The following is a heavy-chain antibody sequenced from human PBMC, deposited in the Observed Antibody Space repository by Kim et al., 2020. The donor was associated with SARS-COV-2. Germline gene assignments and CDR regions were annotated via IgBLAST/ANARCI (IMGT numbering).Heavy chain of an antibody. Sequence: SETLSLTCTVSGGSISSSSYYWGWIRQPPGKGLEWIGSIYYSGSTYYNPSLKSRVTISVDTSKNQFSLKLSSVTAADTAVYYCARQGPGQRSTDYWGQGTLVTVSS. CDR1: GGSISSSSYY. CDR2: IYYSGST. CDR3: ARQGPGQRSTDY. V-gene: IGHV4-39*01. J-gene: IGHJ4*02. D-gene: IGHD2-2*01.